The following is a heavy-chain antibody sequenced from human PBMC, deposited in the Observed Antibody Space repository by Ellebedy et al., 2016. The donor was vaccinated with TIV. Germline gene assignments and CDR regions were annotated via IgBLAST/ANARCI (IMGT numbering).Heavy chain of an antibody. CDR1: GYTFTRYG. D-gene: IGHD3-22*01. V-gene: IGHV1-18*01. CDR2: ISAYNGNT. CDR3: ARDEGGEGSMIVVVHFDY. Sequence: AASVKVSCKASGYTFTRYGITWVRQAPGQGLEWMGWISAYNGNTNYAQKLKGRVTMTTDTSTNTAYMELRSLRSDDTAVYYCARDEGGEGSMIVVVHFDYWGQGTLVTVSS. J-gene: IGHJ4*02.